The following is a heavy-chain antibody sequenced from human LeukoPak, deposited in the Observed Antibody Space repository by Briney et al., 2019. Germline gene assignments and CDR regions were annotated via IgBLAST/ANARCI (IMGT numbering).Heavy chain of an antibody. J-gene: IGHJ4*02. D-gene: IGHD4-23*01. CDR1: GLTLRTYA. Sequence: PGGSLRLSCAASGLTLRTYAMSWVRQAPGKGLEWVSAISGSDGSTYYADSVKGRFTISRDNSKNTLYLQMNSLRAEDTAVYYCAKDLSGNPDYWGQGTLVTVSS. V-gene: IGHV3-23*01. CDR3: AKDLSGNPDY. CDR2: ISGSDGST.